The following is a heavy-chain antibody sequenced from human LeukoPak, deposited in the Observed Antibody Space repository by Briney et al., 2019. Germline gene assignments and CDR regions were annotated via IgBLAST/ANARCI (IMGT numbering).Heavy chain of an antibody. CDR2: IYYSGGT. J-gene: IGHJ6*03. CDR3: ARGQTMVRGVIITPSYYYMDV. CDR1: GGSISSYY. D-gene: IGHD3-10*01. Sequence: SETLSLTCTVSGGSISSYYWSWIRQPPGKGLEWIGYIYYSGGTNYNPSLKSRVTISVDTSKNQFSLKLGSVTAADTAVYYCARGQTMVRGVIITPSYYYMDVWGKGATVTVSS. V-gene: IGHV4-59*01.